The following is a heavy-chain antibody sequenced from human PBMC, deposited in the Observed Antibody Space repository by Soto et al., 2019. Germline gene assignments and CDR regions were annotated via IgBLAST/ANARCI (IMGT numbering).Heavy chain of an antibody. Sequence: TGGSLRLSCAASEFTFSNYWMHWVRQAPGKGLVWVSRINSDGSSTTYADSVKGRFTISRDNAKNTLYLQMNSLRAEDTAVYYCARDLSSSWFPGFDYWGQGTLVTVSS. CDR1: EFTFSNYW. V-gene: IGHV3-74*01. CDR2: INSDGSST. J-gene: IGHJ4*02. D-gene: IGHD6-13*01. CDR3: ARDLSSSWFPGFDY.